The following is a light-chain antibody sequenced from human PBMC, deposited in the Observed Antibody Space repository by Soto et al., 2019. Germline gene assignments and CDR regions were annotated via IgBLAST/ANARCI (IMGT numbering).Light chain of an antibody. V-gene: IGKV3-15*01. Sequence: EIVMTQSPATLSVSPGERATLSCRASQSVSSNLAWYQQKPGQAPRLLIYGASTRATGIPARFSGSGSGTEFTLTITSLQPEDFAVYYCQQYNNWRSWTFGQGTKVEIK. CDR3: QQYNNWRSWT. CDR1: QSVSSN. J-gene: IGKJ1*01. CDR2: GAS.